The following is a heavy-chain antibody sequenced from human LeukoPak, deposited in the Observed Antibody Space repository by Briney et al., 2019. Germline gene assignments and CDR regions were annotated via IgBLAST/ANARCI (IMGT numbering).Heavy chain of an antibody. J-gene: IGHJ3*02. D-gene: IGHD1-26*01. Sequence: PGGSLRLSCAASEFSVGSNYMTWVRQAPGKGLEWVSAISGSGGSTYYADSVKGRFTISRDNSKNTLYLQMNSLRAEDTAVYYCANRGGLAYSGSQRGAFDIWGQGTMVTVSS. CDR3: ANRGGLAYSGSQRGAFDI. V-gene: IGHV3-23*01. CDR1: EFSVGSNY. CDR2: ISGSGGST.